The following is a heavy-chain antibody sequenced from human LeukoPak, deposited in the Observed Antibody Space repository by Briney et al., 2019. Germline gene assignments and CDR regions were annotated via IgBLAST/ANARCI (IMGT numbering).Heavy chain of an antibody. CDR1: GGSISCGSFY. Sequence: SETLSLTCTVSGGSISCGSFYWSWIRQPAGKGLEWIGRVYTSGNTNYNPSLKSRVIISVDTSKNQFSLRLSSVTAADTALYYCVRGEEAAATLTNWGQGTLVTVSS. J-gene: IGHJ4*02. CDR2: VYTSGNT. V-gene: IGHV4-61*02. CDR3: VRGEEAAATLTN. D-gene: IGHD6-13*01.